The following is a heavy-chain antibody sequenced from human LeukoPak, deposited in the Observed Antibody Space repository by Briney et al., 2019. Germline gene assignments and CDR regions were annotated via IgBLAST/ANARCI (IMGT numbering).Heavy chain of an antibody. J-gene: IGHJ5*02. Sequence: ASVKVSYKASGYTFTGYYMHWVRQAPGQGLEWMGWINPNSGGTNYAQKFQDRVTMTRDTSISTAYMELSRLRSDDTAVYYCARGPPSRQNLFDPWGQGTLVTVSS. V-gene: IGHV1-2*02. CDR2: INPNSGGT. CDR1: GYTFTGYY. CDR3: ARGPPSRQNLFDP.